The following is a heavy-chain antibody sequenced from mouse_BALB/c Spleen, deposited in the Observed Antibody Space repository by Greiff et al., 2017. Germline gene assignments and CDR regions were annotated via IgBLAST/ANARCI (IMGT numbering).Heavy chain of an antibody. CDR3: ARIYYYGSSYYFDY. D-gene: IGHD1-1*01. CDR2: INPYNDGT. V-gene: IGHV1-14*01. CDR1: GYTFTSYV. J-gene: IGHJ2*01. Sequence: VQLQQSGPELVKPGASVKMSCKASGYTFTSYVMHWVKQKPGQGLEWIGYINPYNDGTKYNETFKGKATLTSDKSSSTAYMELSSLTSEDSAVYYCARIYYYGSSYYFDYWGQGTTLTVSS.